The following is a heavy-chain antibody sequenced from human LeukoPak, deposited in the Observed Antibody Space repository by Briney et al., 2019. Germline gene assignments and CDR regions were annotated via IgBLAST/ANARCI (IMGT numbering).Heavy chain of an antibody. CDR2: IQDDGATT. D-gene: IGHD3-22*01. CDR1: GLTFSNFP. CDR3: ARAPSEIGGYYPEYFRH. V-gene: IGHV3-33*05. Sequence: PGGSLRLSCAASGLTFSNFPMHWVRGAPGKGLEGVALIQDDGATTNYADSMRGRFTISRDNAKNTVSLQMNSLRAEDTGVYYCARAPSEIGGYYPEYFRHWGQGTLVTVSS. J-gene: IGHJ1*01.